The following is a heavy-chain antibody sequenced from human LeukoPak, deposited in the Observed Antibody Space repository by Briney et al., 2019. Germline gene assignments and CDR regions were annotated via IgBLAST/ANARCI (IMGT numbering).Heavy chain of an antibody. D-gene: IGHD3-10*01. CDR2: MNPNSGDT. CDR3: VRGPMVRGLYRVY. Sequence: GASVKVSCKALGYTFDTFDINWVRQATGQGLEWLGWMNPNSGDTAYAQKFQDRVTITRNISISTAYLELSSLRFEDTAVYYCVRGPMVRGLYRVYWGQGTLVTVSS. J-gene: IGHJ4*02. V-gene: IGHV1-8*01. CDR1: GYTFDTFD.